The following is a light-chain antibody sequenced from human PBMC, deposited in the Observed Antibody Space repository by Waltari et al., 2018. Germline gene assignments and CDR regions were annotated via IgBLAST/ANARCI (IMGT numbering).Light chain of an antibody. J-gene: IGKJ4*01. CDR1: QSVSSSY. CDR3: QHYGSSLLT. Sequence: EIVLTQSPGTLSLSPGERATLSCRASQSVSSSYLAWFQQKPGQAPRLLIYGASTRATVIPDRFSGIGSGTDFTLTISRLETEDFAVYHCQHYGSSLLTFGGGTKVEIK. CDR2: GAS. V-gene: IGKV3-20*01.